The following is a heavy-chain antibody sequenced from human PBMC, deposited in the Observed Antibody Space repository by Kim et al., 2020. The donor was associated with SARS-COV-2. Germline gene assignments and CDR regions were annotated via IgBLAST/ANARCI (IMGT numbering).Heavy chain of an antibody. D-gene: IGHD6-13*01. Sequence: GGSLRLSCAASGFTVSSNYMSWVRQAPGKGLEWVSVIYSGGSTYYADSVKGRFTISRDNSKNTLYLQMNSLRAEDTAVYYCARVRGIAAAGTLLPEIEYYYYGMVVWGQESTVTVSS. CDR1: GFTVSSNY. V-gene: IGHV3-53*01. CDR3: ARVRGIAAAGTLLPEIEYYYYGMVV. J-gene: IGHJ6*02. CDR2: IYSGGST.